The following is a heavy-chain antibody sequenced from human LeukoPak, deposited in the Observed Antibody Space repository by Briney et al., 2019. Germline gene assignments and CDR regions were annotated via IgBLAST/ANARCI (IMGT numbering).Heavy chain of an antibody. Sequence: PGGTLRLSCAASGFTFSNYYMSWIRQAPGKGLEWVANIKQDGSEKYYVDSVKGRFTISRDNAKNSLYLQMNSLRAEDTAVYYCARVRYSGSYQYSFDYWGQGPLVTVSS. CDR3: ARVRYSGSYQYSFDY. CDR2: IKQDGSEK. V-gene: IGHV3-7*01. J-gene: IGHJ4*02. CDR1: GFTFSNYY. D-gene: IGHD1-26*01.